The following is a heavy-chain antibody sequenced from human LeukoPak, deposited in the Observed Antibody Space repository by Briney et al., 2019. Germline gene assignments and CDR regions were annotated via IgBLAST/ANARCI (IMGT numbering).Heavy chain of an antibody. Sequence: ASVKVSCKASGYTFMHHGIHWVRQAPGQGLEWLGWISANNGDTNYAQKLQGRVTMTTDTSTSTAYMELRSPTSDDTAVYYCARRGPTPYYYYMDVWGNGTTVTVSS. V-gene: IGHV1-18*01. D-gene: IGHD2-15*01. CDR2: ISANNGDT. CDR3: ARRGPTPYYYYMDV. CDR1: GYTFMHHG. J-gene: IGHJ6*03.